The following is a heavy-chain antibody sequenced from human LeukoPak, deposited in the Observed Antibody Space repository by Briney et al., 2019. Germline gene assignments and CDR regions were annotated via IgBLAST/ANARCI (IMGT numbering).Heavy chain of an antibody. CDR1: GYSFTSYW. D-gene: IGHD1-26*01. CDR3: ARPPYSGSYYYFDY. J-gene: IGHJ4*02. Sequence: GESLKISCKGSGYSFTSYWIGWVRPMPGKGLEWMGIIYPGDADTRYSPSFQGQVTISADKSIRAAYLQWSSLKASDTAMYYCARPPYSGSYYYFDYWGQGTLVTVSS. CDR2: IYPGDADT. V-gene: IGHV5-51*01.